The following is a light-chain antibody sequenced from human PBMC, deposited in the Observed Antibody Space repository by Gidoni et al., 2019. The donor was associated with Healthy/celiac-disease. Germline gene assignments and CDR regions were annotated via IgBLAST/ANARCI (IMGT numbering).Light chain of an antibody. Sequence: EIVLTQSPGTLSLSPGARATPSCRDSQSVSSSYLAWYQQKPGQAPRLLIYGASSRATGIPDRFSGSGSGTDFTLTISRLEPEDFAVYYCQQYGSSGTFGQGTKVEIK. V-gene: IGKV3-20*01. J-gene: IGKJ1*01. CDR2: GAS. CDR1: QSVSSSY. CDR3: QQYGSSGT.